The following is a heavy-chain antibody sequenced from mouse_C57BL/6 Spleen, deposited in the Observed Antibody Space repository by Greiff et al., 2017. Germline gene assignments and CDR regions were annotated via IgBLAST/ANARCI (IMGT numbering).Heavy chain of an antibody. V-gene: IGHV5-4*03. D-gene: IGHD1-1*01. Sequence: DVKLVESGGGLVKPGGSLKLSCAASGFTFSSYAMSWVRQTPEKRLEWVATISDGGSYTYYPDNVKGRFTISRDNAKNNLYLQMSHLKFEDTAMYYCARAFITTVVAYYYAMDYWGQGTSVTVSS. CDR1: GFTFSSYA. CDR3: ARAFITTVVAYYYAMDY. CDR2: ISDGGSYT. J-gene: IGHJ4*01.